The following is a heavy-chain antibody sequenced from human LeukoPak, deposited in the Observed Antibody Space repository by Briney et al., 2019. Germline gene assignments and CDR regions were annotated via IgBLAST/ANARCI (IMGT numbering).Heavy chain of an antibody. CDR2: ISYDGSSK. J-gene: IGHJ4*02. CDR1: GFTFSSYA. D-gene: IGHD3-22*01. Sequence: PGGSLRLSCAASGFTFSSYAMHWVRQAPGKGLEWVAVISYDGSSKYYADSVKGRFTISRDNSKNTLYLQMNSLRAEDTAVYYCARGNAYYYDSSGYYYSFGYWGQGTLVTVSS. V-gene: IGHV3-30-3*01. CDR3: ARGNAYYYDSSGYYYSFGY.